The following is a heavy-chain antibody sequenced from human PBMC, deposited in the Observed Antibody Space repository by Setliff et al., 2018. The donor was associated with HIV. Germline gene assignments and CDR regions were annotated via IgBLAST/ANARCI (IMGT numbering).Heavy chain of an antibody. CDR1: GYTFNNYA. J-gene: IGHJ4*02. D-gene: IGHD3-3*01. CDR3: ARDLKRPNSNFWGGYPIPFDS. CDR2: INTNTGNP. V-gene: IGHV7-4-1*02. Sequence: ASVKVSCKASGYTFNNYAMNWVRQAPGQGLELMGWINTNTGNPTYAQGFTGRFVFSLDTSVSTAYLQISSLKAEDTAIYFCARDLKRPNSNFWGGYPIPFDSWGQGTLVTVSS.